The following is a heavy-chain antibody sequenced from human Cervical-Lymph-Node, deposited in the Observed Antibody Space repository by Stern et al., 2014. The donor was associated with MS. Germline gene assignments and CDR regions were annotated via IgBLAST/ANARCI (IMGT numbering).Heavy chain of an antibody. J-gene: IGHJ5*02. Sequence: QVQLVQSGAEVKKPGSSVNVSCKASGGTFSSSYAFTWMRQAPGQGLEWMGRIIPILGLPNYAQKFQGRVTITADASTSTAYMELSSLRSEDTAVYYCARGVVSNRAAATQHNLFDPWGQGTLVTVSS. CDR3: ARGVVSNRAAATQHNLFDP. CDR1: GGTFSSSYA. CDR2: IIPILGLP. V-gene: IGHV1-69*04. D-gene: IGHD2-15*01.